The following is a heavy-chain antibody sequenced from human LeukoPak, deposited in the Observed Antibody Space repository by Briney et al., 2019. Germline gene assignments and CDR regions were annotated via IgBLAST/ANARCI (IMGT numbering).Heavy chain of an antibody. Sequence: GSLRLSCAASGFTVSSNYMSWVRQAPGTGLEWVSVIYSGGSTYYADSVKGRFTISRDNSKNTLYLQMNSLRAEDTAVYYCASRSQWLVPFDYWGQGTLVTVSS. CDR1: GFTVSSNY. V-gene: IGHV3-66*01. CDR3: ASRSQWLVPFDY. CDR2: IYSGGST. D-gene: IGHD6-19*01. J-gene: IGHJ4*02.